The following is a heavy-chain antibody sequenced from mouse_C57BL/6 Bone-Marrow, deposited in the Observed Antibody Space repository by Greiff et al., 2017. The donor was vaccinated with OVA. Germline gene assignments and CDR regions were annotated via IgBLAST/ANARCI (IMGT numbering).Heavy chain of an antibody. J-gene: IGHJ2*01. CDR1: GYTFTSYW. CDR2: IDPNSGGT. CDR3: RITTVVATRNFDD. D-gene: IGHD1-1*01. Sequence: VKLQQPGAELVKPGASVKLSCKASGYTFTSYWMNWVKQRPGRGLEWIGRIDPNSGGTKYNEKFKSKATLTVVKPSSPAYMPLSSLTSEASAFYDCRITTVVATRNFDDWCQGTTLTVSS. V-gene: IGHV1-72*01.